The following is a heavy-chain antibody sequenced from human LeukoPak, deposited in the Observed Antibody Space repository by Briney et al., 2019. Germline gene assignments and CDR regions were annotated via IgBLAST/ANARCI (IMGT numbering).Heavy chain of an antibody. CDR1: GFTFDDYA. CDR3: ARFAAGGSYYYYMDV. CDR2: ISWNSGYV. Sequence: GGSLRLSCAASGFTFDDYALHWVRQAPGKGLEWVSGISWNSGYVVYADSVKGRFTISRDNAKNSLYLQMNSLRADDTAVYYRARFAAGGSYYYYMDVWGKGTTVTVSS. J-gene: IGHJ6*03. D-gene: IGHD3-10*01. V-gene: IGHV3-9*01.